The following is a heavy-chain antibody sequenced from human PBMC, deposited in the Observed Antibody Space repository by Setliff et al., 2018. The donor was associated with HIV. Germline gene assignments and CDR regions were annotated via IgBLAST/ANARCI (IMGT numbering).Heavy chain of an antibody. J-gene: IGHJ1*01. CDR2: INPNSGGT. V-gene: IGHV1-2*02. CDR1: AYTFTGYY. Sequence: ASVKVSCKASAYTFTGYYMHWVRQAPGRGLEWMGWINPNSGGTNYAQKFQGRVTMTRDTSISTAYMELSRLRSDDTAVYYCARDPDYYDSSGYYPEYFQHWGQGTLVTVSS. D-gene: IGHD3-22*01. CDR3: ARDPDYYDSSGYYPEYFQH.